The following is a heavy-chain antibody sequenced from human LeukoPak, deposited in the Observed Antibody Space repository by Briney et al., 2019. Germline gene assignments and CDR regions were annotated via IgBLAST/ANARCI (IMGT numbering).Heavy chain of an antibody. CDR2: INSDGSST. D-gene: IGHD2-15*01. CDR3: AREPFPSYCSGGSCYSAV. CDR1: LFTFSTYW. J-gene: IGHJ4*02. V-gene: IGHV3-74*01. Sequence: GGSLRLSCAASLFTFSTYWMHWGRQAPGKGLVWVSRINSDGSSTSYADSVKGRFTISRDNAKNTLYLQMNSLRAVDTAVYYCAREPFPSYCSGGSCYSAVWGQGTLVTVSS.